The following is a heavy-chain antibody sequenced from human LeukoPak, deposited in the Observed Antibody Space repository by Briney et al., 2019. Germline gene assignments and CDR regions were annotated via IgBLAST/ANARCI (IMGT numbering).Heavy chain of an antibody. CDR1: GYTFTSYA. CDR3: ARERVLKGTIDAFDI. D-gene: IGHD3-9*01. Sequence: ASVKVSCKASGYTFTSYAMHWVCQAPGQRLEWMGWINAGNGNTKYSQKFQGRVTITRDTSASTAYMELSSLRSEDTAVYYCARERVLKGTIDAFDIWGQGTMVTVSS. V-gene: IGHV1-3*01. J-gene: IGHJ3*02. CDR2: INAGNGNT.